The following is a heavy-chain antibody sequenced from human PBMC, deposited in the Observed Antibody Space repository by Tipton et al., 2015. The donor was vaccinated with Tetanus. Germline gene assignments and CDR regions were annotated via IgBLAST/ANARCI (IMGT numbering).Heavy chain of an antibody. CDR3: ARGGTMDY. D-gene: IGHD1-1*01. V-gene: IGHV1-18*01. J-gene: IGHJ4*02. Sequence: HLVQSGAEVKKPVASVKVSCKASGYTFTSFGINWVRQAPGQGLEWMGWINTDKGSTNYAQNLQGRVIMTTDTSTLTAYMELRSLRSDDTAVYCCARGGTMDYGGQGTLVTVSA. CDR2: INTDKGST. CDR1: GYTFTSFG.